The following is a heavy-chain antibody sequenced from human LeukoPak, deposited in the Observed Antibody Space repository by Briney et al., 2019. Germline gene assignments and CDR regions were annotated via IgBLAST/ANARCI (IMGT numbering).Heavy chain of an antibody. J-gene: IGHJ4*02. CDR1: GYSFTNYW. CDR2: IYPGSSET. V-gene: IGHV5-51*01. D-gene: IGHD1-26*01. Sequence: GESLKISCKGSGYSFTNYWIGWVRQMPGKGLEWMGIIYPGSSETKYSPSLKGQVTISADKSISTAYLQWSSLRASDTAMYYCARRRGSIDFWGQGTLVAVSS. CDR3: ARRRGSIDF.